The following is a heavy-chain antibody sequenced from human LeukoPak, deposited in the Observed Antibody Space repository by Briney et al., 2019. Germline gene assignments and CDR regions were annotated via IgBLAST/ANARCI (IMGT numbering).Heavy chain of an antibody. CDR3: ARSQLRLAYYFDY. D-gene: IGHD5-12*01. V-gene: IGHV4-59*12. Sequence: SETLSLTCTVSGGSISGYYWSWIRQPPGKGPEWIGYIYYSGSTNYNPSLKSRVTMSVDTSKNQFSLKLSSVTAADTAVYYCARSQLRLAYYFDYWGQGTLVTVSS. CDR2: IYYSGST. J-gene: IGHJ4*02. CDR1: GGSISGYY.